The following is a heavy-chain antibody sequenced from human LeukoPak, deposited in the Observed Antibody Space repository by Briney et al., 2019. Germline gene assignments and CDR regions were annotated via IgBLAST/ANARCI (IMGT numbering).Heavy chain of an antibody. CDR2: INPNSGGT. V-gene: IGHV1-2*04. CDR3: ARDRLYCSSTSCQYPHYYYGMDV. J-gene: IGHJ6*02. CDR1: GYTFTGYY. Sequence: ASVKVSCKASGYTFTGYYMHWVRQAPGQGLEWMGWINPNSGGTNYAQKFQGWVTMTRDTSISTAYMELSRLRSDDTAVYYCARDRLYCSSTSCQYPHYYYGMDVWGQGTTVTVSS. D-gene: IGHD2-2*01.